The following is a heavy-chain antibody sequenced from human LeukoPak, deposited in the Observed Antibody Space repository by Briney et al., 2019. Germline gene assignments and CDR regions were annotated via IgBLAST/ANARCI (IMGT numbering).Heavy chain of an antibody. CDR3: ARVSGSAGAYYFDY. Sequence: GGSLRLSCAASGFTFSSYSMNWVRQAPGKGLEWVSSISSSSSYIYYADSVKGRFTISRDNAKNSLYLQMNSLRAEDTAVYYCARVSGSAGAYYFDYWGQGTLVTVSS. CDR1: GFTFSSYS. CDR2: ISSSSSYI. D-gene: IGHD3-10*01. V-gene: IGHV3-21*01. J-gene: IGHJ4*02.